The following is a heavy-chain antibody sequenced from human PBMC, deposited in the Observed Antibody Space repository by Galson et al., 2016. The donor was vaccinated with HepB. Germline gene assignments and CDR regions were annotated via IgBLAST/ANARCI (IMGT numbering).Heavy chain of an antibody. Sequence: ATLSLTCTVSGGSISTYYWNWLRQPPGKGLECLATIHYTGSTYYTPSLQSRVTISVDTSRNQFSLKLSSVTAADTAVYFCARHRKEGRGYYPFDNWGQGTLVTVSS. J-gene: IGHJ4*02. D-gene: IGHD3-3*01. V-gene: IGHV4-59*04. CDR1: GGSISTYY. CDR2: IHYTGST. CDR3: ARHRKEGRGYYPFDN.